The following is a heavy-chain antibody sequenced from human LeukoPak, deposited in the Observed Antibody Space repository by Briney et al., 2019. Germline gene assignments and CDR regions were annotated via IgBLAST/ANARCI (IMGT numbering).Heavy chain of an antibody. J-gene: IGHJ3*02. CDR1: GFTFSNYA. CDR3: AKGPTYYCSSTSCVWTSDAFDI. V-gene: IGHV3-23*01. Sequence: GGSLRLSCAASGFTFSNYAMSWVRQAPGKGLEWVSDTSGSGGSTYHADSVKGRFTISRDNSKNTLYLQMNSLRAEDTAVYYCAKGPTYYCSSTSCVWTSDAFDIWGRGTMVTVSS. D-gene: IGHD2-2*01. CDR2: TSGSGGST.